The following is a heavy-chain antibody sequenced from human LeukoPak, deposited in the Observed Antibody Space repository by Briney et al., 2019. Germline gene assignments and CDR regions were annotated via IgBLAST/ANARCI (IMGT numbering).Heavy chain of an antibody. D-gene: IGHD3-22*01. Sequence: SETLCLTCAVYGGSFSGYYWSWIRQPPGKGLEWIGEINHSGSTNYNPSLKSRVTISVDTSKKQFSLKLSSVTAADTAVYYCVTYYFDSSGPKKNYWGQGTLVTVSS. CDR3: VTYYFDSSGPKKNY. V-gene: IGHV4-34*01. CDR2: INHSGST. CDR1: GGSFSGYY. J-gene: IGHJ4*02.